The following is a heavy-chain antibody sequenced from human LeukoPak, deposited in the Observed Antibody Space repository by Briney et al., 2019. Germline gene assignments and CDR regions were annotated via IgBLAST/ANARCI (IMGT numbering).Heavy chain of an antibody. D-gene: IGHD2-21*02. CDR2: ISGSGGST. J-gene: IGHJ4*02. Sequence: PGGSLRLSCAASGFTFSSYGMSWVRQAPGKGLEWVSAISGSGGSTYYADSVKGRFTISRDNSKNTLYLQMNSLRAEDTAVYYCAKDRAGGDRGLYYFDYWGQGTLVTVSS. CDR1: GFTFSSYG. V-gene: IGHV3-23*01. CDR3: AKDRAGGDRGLYYFDY.